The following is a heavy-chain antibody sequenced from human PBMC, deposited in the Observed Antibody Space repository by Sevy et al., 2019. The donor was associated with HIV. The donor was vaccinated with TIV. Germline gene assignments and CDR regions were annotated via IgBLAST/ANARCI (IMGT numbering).Heavy chain of an antibody. CDR2: SSGYNGNT. V-gene: IGHV1-18*01. Sequence: ASVKFSCKASGYTFSSYGISWVRQAPGQGLEWMGWSSGYNGNTNFAQKLQGRVTMTTVTSTSTAYMEVRSLRSDDTAVYYCARAGYLKWFDPWGQGTLVTVSS. CDR3: ARAGYLKWFDP. CDR1: GYTFSSYG. D-gene: IGHD1-1*01. J-gene: IGHJ5*02.